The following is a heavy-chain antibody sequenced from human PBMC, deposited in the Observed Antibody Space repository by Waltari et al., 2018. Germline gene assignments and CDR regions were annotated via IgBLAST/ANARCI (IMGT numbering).Heavy chain of an antibody. V-gene: IGHV3-7*04. CDR2: IKEDGRDK. J-gene: IGHJ6*02. D-gene: IGHD3-16*01. Sequence: EVQLVESGGGLVQPGGSLRLSCEASGFIFSNSWGGWGSQATGKGGERVANIKEDGRDKYNVDSVKGRFTVSRDNAKSSLYLQMNNLRAEDTAVYYCARGLRWVDVWGQGTTVTVSS. CDR1: GFIFSNSW. CDR3: ARGLRWVDV.